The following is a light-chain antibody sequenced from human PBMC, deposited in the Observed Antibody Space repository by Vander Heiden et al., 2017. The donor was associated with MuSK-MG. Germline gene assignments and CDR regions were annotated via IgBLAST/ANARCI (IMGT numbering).Light chain of an antibody. CDR3: QQGYTSPLT. CDR1: QTIFNY. Sequence: IQQTQSPSPLSASVGDRVTIPCRASQTIFNYLNWYQQSPGKAPKLLIYSASTLQSGTPPRFSGSGSGTDFTLVISSLQPEDFATYYCQQGYTSPLTFGGGTKIETK. V-gene: IGKV1-39*01. J-gene: IGKJ4*01. CDR2: SAS.